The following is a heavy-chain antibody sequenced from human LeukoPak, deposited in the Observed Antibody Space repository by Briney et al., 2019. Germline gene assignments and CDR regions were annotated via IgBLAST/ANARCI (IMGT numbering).Heavy chain of an antibody. J-gene: IGHJ4*02. Sequence: GGSLRLSCVASGFTFSNYCMTWVPRSPGKGLEGLANIRQDGNEKYYVDSVKGRFSIYRDNAKNSLSLHMNDLRAEDTAVYYCARLSGDWYLVDYWGQGSLVTVSS. V-gene: IGHV3-7*03. CDR1: GFTFSNYC. CDR3: ARLSGDWYLVDY. CDR2: IRQDGNEK. D-gene: IGHD6-19*01.